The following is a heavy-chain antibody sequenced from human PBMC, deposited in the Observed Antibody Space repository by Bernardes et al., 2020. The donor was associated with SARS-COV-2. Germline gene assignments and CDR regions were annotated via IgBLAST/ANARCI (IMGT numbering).Heavy chain of an antibody. V-gene: IGHV4-59*01. Sequence: SETLSLTCPVSGGSIRNSYWSWIRPTPGKGREWIGYLSDSGITDDNPTPKSRVTIPVDTSRNQFSLKLSSVTAADTAVYYCARSRSSTTWSFDYWGQGNVVTVSP. CDR2: LSDSGIT. D-gene: IGHD2-2*01. J-gene: IGHJ4*02. CDR1: GGSIRNSY. CDR3: ARSRSSTTWSFDY.